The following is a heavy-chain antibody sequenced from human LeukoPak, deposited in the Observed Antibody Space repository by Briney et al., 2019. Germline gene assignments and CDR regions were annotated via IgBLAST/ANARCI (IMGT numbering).Heavy chain of an antibody. V-gene: IGHV1-69*05. CDR3: ARSLVVAKGFDY. Sequence: SVKVSCKASGGTFSSYAITWVRQAPGQGLEWTGGIIPLFGTANYAQKFQGRVTITTDESTSTAYMELTSLRSEDTAVYYCARSLVVAKGFDYWGQGTLVTVSS. D-gene: IGHD2-21*01. CDR2: IIPLFGTA. J-gene: IGHJ4*02. CDR1: GGTFSSYA.